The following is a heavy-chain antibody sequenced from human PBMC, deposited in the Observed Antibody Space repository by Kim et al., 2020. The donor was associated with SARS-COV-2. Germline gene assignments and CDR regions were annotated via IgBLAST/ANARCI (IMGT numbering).Heavy chain of an antibody. CDR1: GFTFDDYP. Sequence: GGSLRLSCAASGFTFDDYPMYWVRQTPGKGLEWVSRISWYSVIIAYADSVKGRFTVSRDNAKNSLYLQMTSLRTDDTAFYYCAKGDYNKYDALDYWGQGTLVTVSS. CDR2: ISWYSVII. CDR3: AKGDYNKYDALDY. D-gene: IGHD4-4*01. J-gene: IGHJ4*02. V-gene: IGHV3-9*01.